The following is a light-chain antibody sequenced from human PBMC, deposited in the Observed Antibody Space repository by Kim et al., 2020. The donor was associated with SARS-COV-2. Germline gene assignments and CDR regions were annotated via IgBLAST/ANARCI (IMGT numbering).Light chain of an antibody. Sequence: PGQRATLSCRASQSVSSSLAWYQQRPGQTPRLLIYGASTRATGIPDRFSGSGSGTDFILTISRLEPEDFAIYYCQQYADSSLSFGGGTKVAIK. CDR2: GAS. V-gene: IGKV3-20*01. J-gene: IGKJ4*01. CDR3: QQYADSSLS. CDR1: QSVSSS.